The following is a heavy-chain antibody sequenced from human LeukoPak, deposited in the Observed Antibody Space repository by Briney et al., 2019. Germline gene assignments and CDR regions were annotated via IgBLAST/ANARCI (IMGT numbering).Heavy chain of an antibody. CDR2: IYSGGST. V-gene: IGHV3-53*01. D-gene: IGHD1-26*01. CDR1: GFTFSSYN. Sequence: GGSLRLSCAASGFTFSSYNMNWVRQAPGKGLEWVPVIYSGGSTYYADSVKGRFTFSRDNSKNTLYLQMNSLRAEDTAVYYCARGGPQANDYWGQGTLVTVSS. CDR3: ARGGPQANDY. J-gene: IGHJ4*02.